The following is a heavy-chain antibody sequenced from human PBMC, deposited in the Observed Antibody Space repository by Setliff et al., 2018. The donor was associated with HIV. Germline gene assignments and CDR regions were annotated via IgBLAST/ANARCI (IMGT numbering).Heavy chain of an antibody. V-gene: IGHV1-8*01. CDR1: GHTFTNYD. D-gene: IGHD3-10*01. Sequence: ASVKVSCKPPGHTFTNYDIHVMRRAPGQGLEWMGWMNPNSGVSGYALKFHDRVTMTRDTSITTLYMELSSLTSEDTAVYYCARGKGVGGVIITGGLDVWGQGTTVTVSS. CDR2: MNPNSGVS. CDR3: ARGKGVGGVIITGGLDV. J-gene: IGHJ6*02.